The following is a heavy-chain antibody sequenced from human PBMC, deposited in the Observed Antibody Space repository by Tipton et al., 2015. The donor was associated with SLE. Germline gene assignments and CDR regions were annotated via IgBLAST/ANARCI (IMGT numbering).Heavy chain of an antibody. V-gene: IGHV1-8*02. Sequence: QSGAEVKKPGASVKVSCKASGYTFTSYDINWVRQATGQGLEWMGWMNPNSGNTGYAQKFQGRVTMTRHTSISTAYMELSSLRSEDTAVYYCARGVYSSGYYYFDYWGQGTLVTVSS. CDR1: GYTFTSYD. CDR2: MNPNSGNT. CDR3: ARGVYSSGYYYFDY. J-gene: IGHJ4*02. D-gene: IGHD6-19*01.